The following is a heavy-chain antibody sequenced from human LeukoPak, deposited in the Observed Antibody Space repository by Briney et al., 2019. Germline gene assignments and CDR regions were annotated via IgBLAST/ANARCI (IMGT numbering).Heavy chain of an antibody. CDR3: ARRGSAYYFDF. Sequence: SETLFLTCTVSGGSISSSSYYWGWIRQPPGKELQWIASVYYSGRTNYSPSLKSRVTISVDTSEKQFSLQLNSVTAADTAVYYCARRGSAYYFDFWGQGLRVTVSS. J-gene: IGHJ4*02. CDR2: VYYSGRT. CDR1: GGSISSSSYY. D-gene: IGHD2-15*01. V-gene: IGHV4-39*01.